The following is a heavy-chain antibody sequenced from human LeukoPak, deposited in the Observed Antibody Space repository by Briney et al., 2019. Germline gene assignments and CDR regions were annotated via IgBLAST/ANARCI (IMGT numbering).Heavy chain of an antibody. Sequence: GGPLRLSCAASGFTFDDYAMHWVRQAPGKGLEWVSGISWNSGSIGYADSVKGRFTISRDNAKNSLYLQMNSLRAEDTALYYCAKDIKDGDYYYYGMDVWGQGTTVTVSS. CDR1: GFTFDDYA. V-gene: IGHV3-9*01. D-gene: IGHD2-15*01. J-gene: IGHJ6*02. CDR3: AKDIKDGDYYYYGMDV. CDR2: ISWNSGSI.